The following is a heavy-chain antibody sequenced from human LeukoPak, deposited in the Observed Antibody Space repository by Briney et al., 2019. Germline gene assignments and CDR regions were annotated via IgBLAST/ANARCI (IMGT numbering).Heavy chain of an antibody. CDR2: ISSSGNTI. D-gene: IGHD6-19*01. J-gene: IGHJ1*01. Sequence: PGGSLRLSCAASGFTFSSYEMNWVRQAPGKGREWVSYISSSGNTIYYADSVKGRFTISRDNAKNSLYLEMNSLRAEDTAVYYCASRRSGNRVFQHWGEGTLVTVSS. CDR1: GFTFSSYE. V-gene: IGHV3-48*03. CDR3: ASRRSGNRVFQH.